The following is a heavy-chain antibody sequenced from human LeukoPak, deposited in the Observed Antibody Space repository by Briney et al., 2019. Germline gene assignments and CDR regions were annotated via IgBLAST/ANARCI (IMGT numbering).Heavy chain of an antibody. CDR1: GFTFSDSA. CDR2: ISGSGRGT. Sequence: GGSLRLSCAASGFTFSDSAMSWVRQAPGKGLEWVSLISGSGRGTNYADFVEGRFTISRDNSKNTLYLQMHSLRVDDTATYYCARRWGVDSSGLYFWGLDWGQGTVVAVSS. D-gene: IGHD6-19*01. J-gene: IGHJ4*02. V-gene: IGHV3-23*01. CDR3: ARRWGVDSSGLYFWGLD.